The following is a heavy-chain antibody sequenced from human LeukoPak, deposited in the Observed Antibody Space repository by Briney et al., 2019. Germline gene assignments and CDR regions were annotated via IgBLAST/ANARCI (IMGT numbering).Heavy chain of an antibody. D-gene: IGHD6-6*01. Sequence: ASVKVSCKASGYTFTNYYMHWVRQAPGQGLEWMGWIKPNNGDTNYAQNFQGRVTMTRDTSISTAYMELIRLTSDDTAIYYCTRGHEVSGGSSLSGNWGQGTLVTVSS. V-gene: IGHV1-2*02. J-gene: IGHJ4*02. CDR2: IKPNNGDT. CDR1: GYTFTNYY. CDR3: TRGHEVSGGSSLSGN.